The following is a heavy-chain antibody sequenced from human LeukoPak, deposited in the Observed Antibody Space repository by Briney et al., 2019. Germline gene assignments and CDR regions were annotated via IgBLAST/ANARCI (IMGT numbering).Heavy chain of an antibody. CDR3: AKFRDNSGPRGGFDH. J-gene: IGHJ5*02. D-gene: IGHD3-22*01. CDR2: ISYDGSNK. V-gene: IGHV3-30*18. Sequence: PGGSLRLSCAASGFTFSSYGMHWVRQAPGKGLEWVAVISYDGSNKYYADSVKGRFTISRDNSKSMLHLQMNSLRVEDTAVYYCAKFRDNSGPRGGFDHWGQGTLVTVSS. CDR1: GFTFSSYG.